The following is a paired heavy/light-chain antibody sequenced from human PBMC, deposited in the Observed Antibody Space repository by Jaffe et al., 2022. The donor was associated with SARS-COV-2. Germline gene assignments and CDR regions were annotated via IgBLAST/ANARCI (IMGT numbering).Light chain of an antibody. CDR3: MEGLQSYT. CDR1: QSLLHSNGYNY. Sequence: DIVMTQSPLSLPVTPGEPASISCRSSQSLLHSNGYNYLDWYLQKPGQSPQLLIYLGSNRASGVPDRFSGSGSGTDFTLTISRVEAEDVGIYYCMEGLQSYTFGQGTKLEIK. CDR2: LGS. V-gene: IGKV2-28*01. J-gene: IGKJ2*01.
Heavy chain of an antibody. J-gene: IGHJ4*02. CDR1: NYSISSNYY. CDR2: VYHSGSA. Sequence: QVQLQESGPGLVKPSETLSLTCTVSNYSISSNYYWAWIRQPPGKGLEWIGNVYHSGSAHYNPSLKSRVTISVDTSKNQFSLKLNSVTAADTAMYYCARGRGARGSETYYNPFDYWGQGILVSVSS. D-gene: IGHD3-10*01. CDR3: ARGRGARGSETYYNPFDY. V-gene: IGHV4-38-2*02.